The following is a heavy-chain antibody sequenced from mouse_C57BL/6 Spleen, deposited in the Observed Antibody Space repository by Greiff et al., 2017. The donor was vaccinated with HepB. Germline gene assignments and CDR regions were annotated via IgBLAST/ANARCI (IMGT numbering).Heavy chain of an antibody. D-gene: IGHD1-1*01. J-gene: IGHJ3*01. V-gene: IGHV14-2*01. Sequence: EVQLQQSGAELVKPGASVKLSCTASGFNIKDYYMHWVKQRTEQGLEWIGRIDPEDGDTKYAPKFQGKATITADTSSNTAYLQLSSLTDEDTAVNYGARDYYGSSSAWFAYLGQGTLVTGSA. CDR2: IDPEDGDT. CDR3: ARDYYGSSSAWFAY. CDR1: GFNIKDYY.